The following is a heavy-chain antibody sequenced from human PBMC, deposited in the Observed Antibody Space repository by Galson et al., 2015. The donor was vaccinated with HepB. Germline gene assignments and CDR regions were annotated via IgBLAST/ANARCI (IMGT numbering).Heavy chain of an antibody. CDR2: IDVFRGKT. V-gene: IGHV1-18*04. CDR3: ARVVWDIVLGPTTMGGWFDP. Sequence: SVKVSCKASGYTFTSYGITWVRQAPGQGLEWMGWIDVFRGKTNHAQMFQGRVTMTTDTSTSTAYMELRSLRSDDTAVYYCARVVWDIVLGPTTMGGWFDPWGQGSLVTVSS. CDR1: GYTFTSYG. J-gene: IGHJ5*02. D-gene: IGHD2-15*01.